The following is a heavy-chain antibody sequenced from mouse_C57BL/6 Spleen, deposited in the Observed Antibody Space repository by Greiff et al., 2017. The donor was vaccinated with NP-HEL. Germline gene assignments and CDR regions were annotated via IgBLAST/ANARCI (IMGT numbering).Heavy chain of an antibody. CDR3: ARTDYDYDAGFAY. V-gene: IGHV1-26*01. J-gene: IGHJ3*01. D-gene: IGHD2-4*01. Sequence: EVQLQQSGPELVKPGASVKISCKASGYTFTDYYMNWVKQSHGKSLEWIGDINPNNGGTSYNQKLKGKATLTVDKSSSTAYMELRSLTSEDSAVYYCARTDYDYDAGFAYWGQGTLVTVSA. CDR2: INPNNGGT. CDR1: GYTFTDYY.